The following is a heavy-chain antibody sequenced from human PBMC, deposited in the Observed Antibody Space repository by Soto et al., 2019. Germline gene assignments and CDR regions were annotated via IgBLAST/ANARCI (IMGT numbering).Heavy chain of an antibody. J-gene: IGHJ6*03. Sequence: VQLLESGGGLVQPGGSLRLSCAASGFTFTSYAMSWVRQAPGKGLEWVSAISGSGVITYYADSVKGRFTISRDNSKNTLYLQMNSLRAEDTALYYCAKDAFGYCSGGSCYYYYMDVWGKGTTVTVSS. CDR2: ISGSGVIT. CDR3: AKDAFGYCSGGSCYYYYMDV. CDR1: GFTFTSYA. V-gene: IGHV3-23*01. D-gene: IGHD2-15*01.